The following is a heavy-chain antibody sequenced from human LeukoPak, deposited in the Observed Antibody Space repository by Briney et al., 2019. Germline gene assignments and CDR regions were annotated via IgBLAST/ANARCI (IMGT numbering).Heavy chain of an antibody. CDR2: IYHSGST. D-gene: IGHD5-12*01. J-gene: IGHJ4*02. CDR1: GGSISSSNW. Sequence: SGTLSLTCAVSGGSISSSNWWSWVRQPPGKGLEWIGEIYHSGSTNYNPSLKSRVTISVDTSKNQFSLKLSSVTAADTAVYYCAAQDIVATIGSWGQGTLVTVSS. V-gene: IGHV4-4*02. CDR3: AAQDIVATIGS.